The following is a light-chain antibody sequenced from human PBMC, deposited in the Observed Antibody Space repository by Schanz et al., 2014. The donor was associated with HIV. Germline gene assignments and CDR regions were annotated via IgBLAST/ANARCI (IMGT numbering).Light chain of an antibody. CDR3: AAWDDSLSGWV. CDR1: SSNIGAGYD. Sequence: QSVLTQPPSVSGAPGQRVTMSCTGSSSNIGAGYDVHWYQQVPGTAPKVLIFANTHRPSGVPARFSGSKSGSSASLAISGLQADDEADYYCAAWDDSLSGWVFGGGTKLTV. CDR2: ANT. V-gene: IGLV1-40*01. J-gene: IGLJ3*02.